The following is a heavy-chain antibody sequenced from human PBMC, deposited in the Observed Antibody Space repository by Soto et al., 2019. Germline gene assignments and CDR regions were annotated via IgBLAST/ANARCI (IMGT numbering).Heavy chain of an antibody. CDR2: IGSTGGAT. CDR1: GFTFSDNA. D-gene: IGHD3-16*01. CDR3: AKLGFKRCLPGGHYYWGMDX. J-gene: IGHJ6*02. Sequence: GGSLRLSFAASGFTFSDNAMIWVRQTPGGGLERVAEIGSTGGATRYADSVKVRVTISIDNSRNTLYLQLDSLRAEDTAIYYCAKLGFKRCLPGGHYYWGMDXWGQATTVTVS. V-gene: IGHV3-23*01.